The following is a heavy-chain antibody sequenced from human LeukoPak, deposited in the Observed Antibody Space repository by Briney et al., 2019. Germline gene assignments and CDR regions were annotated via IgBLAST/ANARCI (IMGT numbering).Heavy chain of an antibody. CDR2: INPSGGST. J-gene: IGHJ6*03. CDR1: GYTFTSYY. D-gene: IGHD6-25*01. Sequence: GASVKVSCKASGYTFTSYYMHWVRQAPGQGLEWMGIINPSGGSTSYAQKFQGRVTMTRDTSTSTVYMELSSLRSEDTTVYYCARDNSRRGLYSSASDYYYMDVWAKGPRSPSP. CDR3: ARDNSRRGLYSSASDYYYMDV. V-gene: IGHV1-46*01.